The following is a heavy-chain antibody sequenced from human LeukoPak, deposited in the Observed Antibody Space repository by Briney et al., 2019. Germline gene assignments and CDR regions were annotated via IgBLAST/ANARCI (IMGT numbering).Heavy chain of an antibody. V-gene: IGHV3-23*01. CDR1: GFTFSSYG. Sequence: GGSLRLSCAASGFTFSSYGMSWVRQAPGKGLEWVSGISGSGGTTYYADSAKGQFTISRDNSKNTLYLQMNSLRAEDTAVYYCATSGSYNYWGQGTLVTVSS. CDR3: ATSGSYNY. J-gene: IGHJ4*02. CDR2: ISGSGGTT. D-gene: IGHD1-26*01.